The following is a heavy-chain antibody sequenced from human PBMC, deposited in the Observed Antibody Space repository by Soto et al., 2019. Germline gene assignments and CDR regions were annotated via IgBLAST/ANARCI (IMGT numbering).Heavy chain of an antibody. CDR2: FSAYNGNT. J-gene: IGHJ3*02. V-gene: IGHV1-18*01. Sequence: GASVKVSCKASGYTFTSYGISWVRQAPGQGLEWMGWFSAYNGNTNYAQKLQGRVTMTTDTSTSTAYVELRSLRSDDTAVYYCARVPRAETDAFDIWGQGTMVTVSS. CDR1: GYTFTSYG. CDR3: ARVPRAETDAFDI.